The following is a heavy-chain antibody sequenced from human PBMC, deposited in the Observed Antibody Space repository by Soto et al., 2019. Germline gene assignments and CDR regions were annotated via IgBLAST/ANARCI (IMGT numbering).Heavy chain of an antibody. V-gene: IGHV1-3*01. CDR1: GYTFTSYA. J-gene: IGHJ4*02. CDR3: ARGGGYCSSTSCPVGTLRY. Sequence: QVQLVQSGAEVKKPGASVKVSCKASGYTFTSYAMHWVRQAPGQRLEWMGWINAGNGNTKYSQKFQGRVTITRDTTRSTAHMGVSSLRSEDTALYYCARGGGYCSSTSCPVGTLRYWGQGTLVTVSS. D-gene: IGHD2-2*01. CDR2: INAGNGNT.